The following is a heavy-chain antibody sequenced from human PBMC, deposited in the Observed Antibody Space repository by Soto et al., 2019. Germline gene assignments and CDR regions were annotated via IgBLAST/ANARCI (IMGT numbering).Heavy chain of an antibody. CDR1: GFTFSSYG. CDR3: AKDHESLPPPHYYYYYMDV. V-gene: IGHV3-30*18. Sequence: GGSLRLSCAASGFTFSSYGMHWVRQAPGKGLEWVAVISYDGSNKYYADSVKGRFTISRDNSKNTLYLQMNSLRAEDTAVYYCAKDHESLPPPHYYYYYMDVWGKGTTVTVSS. CDR2: ISYDGSNK. J-gene: IGHJ6*03.